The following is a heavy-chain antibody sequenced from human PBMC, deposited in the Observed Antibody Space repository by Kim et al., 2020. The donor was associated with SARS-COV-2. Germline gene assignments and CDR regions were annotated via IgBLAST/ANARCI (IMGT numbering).Heavy chain of an antibody. CDR2: ISSSSSYI. CDR3: ARDHQVPPPEYYDSSGYPNNGGDYGMDV. J-gene: IGHJ6*02. V-gene: IGHV3-21*01. D-gene: IGHD3-22*01. Sequence: GGSLRLSCAASGFTFSSYSMNWVRQAPGKGLEWVSSISSSSSYIYYADSVKGRFTISRDNAKNSLYLQMNSLRAEDTAVYYCARDHQVPPPEYYDSSGYPNNGGDYGMDVWGQGTTVTVSS. CDR1: GFTFSSYS.